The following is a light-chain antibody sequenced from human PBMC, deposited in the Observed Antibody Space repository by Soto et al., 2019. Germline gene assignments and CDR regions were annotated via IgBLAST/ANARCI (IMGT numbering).Light chain of an antibody. Sequence: DIQMTQSPSSLSTSVGDRVTITCRASQAISIYLAWYQQKPGKVPKLLIYAASTLQSGVPSRFSGSGSWTDFTLNISSLQPEDVATYYCQKYNSAPPTFGQGTKVEIK. CDR3: QKYNSAPPT. J-gene: IGKJ1*01. CDR2: AAS. V-gene: IGKV1-27*01. CDR1: QAISIY.